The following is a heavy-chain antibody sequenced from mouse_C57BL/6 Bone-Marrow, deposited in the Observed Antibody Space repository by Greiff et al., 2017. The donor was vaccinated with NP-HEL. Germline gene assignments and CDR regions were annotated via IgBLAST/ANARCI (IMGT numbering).Heavy chain of an antibody. V-gene: IGHV12-3*01. CDR1: GFPITSGYY. CDR2: ITHSGET. Sequence: QLQESGPGLVKPSQSLFLTCSITGFPITSGYYWIWIRQSPGKPLEWMGYITHSGETFYNPSLQSPISITRETSKNQFFLQLNSVTTEDTAMYYSAGDKGGNNPFAYWGQGTLVTVSA. J-gene: IGHJ3*01. CDR3: AGDKGGNNPFAY. D-gene: IGHD2-1*01.